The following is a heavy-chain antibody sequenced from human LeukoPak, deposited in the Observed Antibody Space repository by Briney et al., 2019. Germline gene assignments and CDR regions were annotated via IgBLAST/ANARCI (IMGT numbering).Heavy chain of an antibody. Sequence: SETLSLTCAVHGGSFSGYYWSWIRQPPGKGLEWIGEINHSGSTNYNPSLKSRVTISVDTSKNQFSLKLSSVTAADTAVYYCARVSSGSYYNYYYYGMDVWGQGTTVTVSS. J-gene: IGHJ6*02. CDR3: ARVSSGSYYNYYYYGMDV. V-gene: IGHV4-34*01. D-gene: IGHD3-10*01. CDR1: GGSFSGYY. CDR2: INHSGST.